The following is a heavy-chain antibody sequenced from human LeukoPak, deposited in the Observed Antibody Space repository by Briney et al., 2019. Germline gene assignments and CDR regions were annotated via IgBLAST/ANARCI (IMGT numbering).Heavy chain of an antibody. CDR1: GGSISSYY. CDR3: ARHERSVAVAGSFDF. CDR2: IYYSGST. V-gene: IGHV4-59*08. Sequence: SETLSLTCPVSGGSISSYYWSWIRQPPGKGLEWIGYIYYSGSTHYNPSLKSRVTISVDTSKNNFSLKLTSLTVADTAVYYCARHERSVAVAGSFDFWGQGTLVTVSS. J-gene: IGHJ4*02. D-gene: IGHD6-19*01.